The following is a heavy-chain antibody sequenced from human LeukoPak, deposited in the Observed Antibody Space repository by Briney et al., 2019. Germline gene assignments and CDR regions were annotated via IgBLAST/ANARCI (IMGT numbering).Heavy chain of an antibody. D-gene: IGHD2-15*01. CDR1: GGTFSSYA. CDR2: IIPILGIA. Sequence: ASVKVSCKASGGTFSSYAISWVRQAPGQGLEWMGRIIPILGIANYAQKFQGRVTITADKSTSTAYMELSSLRSEDTAVYYCARDLYCSGGSCYLNWFDPWGQGTLVTVSS. J-gene: IGHJ5*02. V-gene: IGHV1-69*04. CDR3: ARDLYCSGGSCYLNWFDP.